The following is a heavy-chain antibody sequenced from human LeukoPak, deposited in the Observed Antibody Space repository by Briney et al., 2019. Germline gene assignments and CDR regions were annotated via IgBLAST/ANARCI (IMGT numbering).Heavy chain of an antibody. V-gene: IGHV1-2*02. CDR1: GYTFTGYY. J-gene: IGHJ6*03. CDR2: INPNSGGT. Sequence: ASVKVSCKASGYTFTGYYMHWVRQAPGQGLEWMGWINPNSGGTNYAQKFQGRVTMTRDTSISTAYMELSGLTSDDTAVYYCAREGVHSADPTDFYYYFYYMDVWGKGTTVTVSS. D-gene: IGHD3/OR15-3a*01. CDR3: AREGVHSADPTDFYYYFYYMDV.